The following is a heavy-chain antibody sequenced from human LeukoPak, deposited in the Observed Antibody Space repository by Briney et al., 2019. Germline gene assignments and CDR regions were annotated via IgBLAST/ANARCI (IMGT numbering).Heavy chain of an antibody. J-gene: IGHJ3*02. CDR3: ARERLTIFGVASDAFDI. CDR1: GFTISSHW. V-gene: IGHV3-74*01. CDR2: TYSDT. Sequence: HTGGSLRLSCAASGFTISSHWMHWVRQAPGKGLVWVSRTYSDTNYADSVKGRFTISRDNAKNTLYLQMNSLRAEDTAVYYCARERLTIFGVASDAFDIWGQGTMVTVSS. D-gene: IGHD3-3*01.